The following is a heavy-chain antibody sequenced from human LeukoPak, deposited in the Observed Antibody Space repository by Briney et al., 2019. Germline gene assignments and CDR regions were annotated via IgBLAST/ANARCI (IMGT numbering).Heavy chain of an antibody. V-gene: IGHV4-34*01. D-gene: IGHD6-13*01. CDR3: ARTEGSWPYPFDL. Sequence: PSETLSLTCAVYGGSFSGYYWSWIRQPPGKGLEWNGEINHSGSTNYNPSLKSRVTISVDTSKNQFSLKLSSVTAADTAVYYCARTEGSWPYPFDLWGRSTLVTVSS. CDR2: INHSGST. CDR1: GGSFSGYY. J-gene: IGHJ2*01.